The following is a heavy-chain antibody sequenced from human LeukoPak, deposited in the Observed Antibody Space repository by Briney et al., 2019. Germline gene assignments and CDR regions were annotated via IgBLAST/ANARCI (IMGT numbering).Heavy chain of an antibody. CDR3: ARVKRDCSGGSCYSYDY. CDR2: ISGSGGST. J-gene: IGHJ4*02. Sequence: GGSLRLSCAASGFTFSSYAMSWVRQAPGKGLEWVSAISGSGGSTYYADSVRGRFTISRDNSKNTLYLQMNSLRAEDTAVYYCARVKRDCSGGSCYSYDYWGQGTLVTVSS. D-gene: IGHD2-15*01. CDR1: GFTFSSYA. V-gene: IGHV3-23*01.